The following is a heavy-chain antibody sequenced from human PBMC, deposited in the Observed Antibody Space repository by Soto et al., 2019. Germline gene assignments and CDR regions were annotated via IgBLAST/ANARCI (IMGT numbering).Heavy chain of an antibody. V-gene: IGHV3-74*03. CDR2: INSDGSST. D-gene: IGHD3-10*01. CDR3: ARDLPGTGIDY. CDR1: GFTFSNYW. J-gene: IGHJ4*02. Sequence: PGGSLRLSCAASGFTFSNYWMHWVRQAPGEGLVWVSHINSDGSSTTYADSVKGRFTISRDNAKNTLYLQMNSLRAEDTALYYCARDLPGTGIDYWGQGTLVTSPQ.